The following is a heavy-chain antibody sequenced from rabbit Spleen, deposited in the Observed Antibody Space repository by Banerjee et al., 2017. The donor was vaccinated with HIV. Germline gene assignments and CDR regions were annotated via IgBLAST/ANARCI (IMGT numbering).Heavy chain of an antibody. CDR3: ARDLPDVIGWNLNV. Sequence: QERLVESGGGLVKPEGSLKLSCTASGFSFSNKAVMCWVRQAPGKGLEWIACINAVTGKAVYASWAKGRFTFSKTSSTTVTLQMTSLTAADTATYFCARDLPDVIGWNLNVWGQGTLVTVS. CDR1: GFSFSNKAV. CDR2: INAVTGKA. D-gene: IGHD1-1*01. J-gene: IGHJ4*01. V-gene: IGHV1S45*01.